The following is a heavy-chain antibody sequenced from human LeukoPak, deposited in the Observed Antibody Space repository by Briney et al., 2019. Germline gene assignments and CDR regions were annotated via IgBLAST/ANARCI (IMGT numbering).Heavy chain of an antibody. CDR2: IYYSGST. V-gene: IGHV4-39*07. CDR3: ARGGYSYGSEYFQH. Sequence: SETLSLTCTVSGGSISSSSYYWGWIRQPPGKGLEWIGSIYYSGSTYYNPSLKSRVTISVDTSKNQFSLKLSSVTAADTAVYYCARGGYSYGSEYFQHWGQGTLVTVSS. D-gene: IGHD5-18*01. CDR1: GGSISSSSYY. J-gene: IGHJ1*01.